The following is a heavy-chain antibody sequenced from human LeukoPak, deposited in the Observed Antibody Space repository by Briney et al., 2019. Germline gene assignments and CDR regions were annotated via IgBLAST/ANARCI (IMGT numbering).Heavy chain of an antibody. CDR3: AKDGSTLVRGPAA. CDR1: RFTFSDYY. Sequence: GGSLRLSCAASRFTFSDYYMSWLRQAPGKGLEWVSYISSSGNTIYYADSVKGRFTISRDNAKNSLYLQMNSLRAEDTAVYYCAKDGSTLVRGPAAWGQGTLVTVSS. CDR2: ISSSGNTI. V-gene: IGHV3-11*01. D-gene: IGHD3-10*01. J-gene: IGHJ5*02.